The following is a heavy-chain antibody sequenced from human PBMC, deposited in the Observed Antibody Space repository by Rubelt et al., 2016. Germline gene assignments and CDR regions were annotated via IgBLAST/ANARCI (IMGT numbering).Heavy chain of an antibody. D-gene: IGHD3-3*01. Sequence: EVQLVESGGGLVQPGGSLRLSCSASGFTFRSYGMHWVRQAPGEGLEYVSGISSTGSTTQYADSVKGRFTISRDNSKNTVSLQMSSLRAEDTAVYYCVKGSICGVVIPPTMDAWGQGTTVTVSS. CDR3: VKGSICGVVIPPTMDA. V-gene: IGHV3-64D*09. J-gene: IGHJ6*02. CDR1: GFTFRSYG. CDR2: ISSTGSTT.